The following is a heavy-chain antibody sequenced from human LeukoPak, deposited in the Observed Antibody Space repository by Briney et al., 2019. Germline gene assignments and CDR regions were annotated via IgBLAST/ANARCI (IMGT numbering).Heavy chain of an antibody. V-gene: IGHV1-18*01. CDR3: AREATYYFDY. CDR1: GYSFTSYG. CDR2: ISAYNSNT. J-gene: IGHJ4*02. Sequence: GESLKISCKGSGYSFTSYGISWVRQAPGQGLEWMGWISAYNSNTNYAQKLQGRVTMTTDTSTSTAYMELRSLRSDDTAVYYCAREATYYFDYWGQGTLVTVSS.